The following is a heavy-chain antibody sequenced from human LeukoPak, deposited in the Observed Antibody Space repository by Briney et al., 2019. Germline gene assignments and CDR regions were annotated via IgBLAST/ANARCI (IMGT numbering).Heavy chain of an antibody. CDR2: IKQDGSEK. V-gene: IGHV3-7*01. J-gene: IGHJ4*02. CDR3: ARVGAWELQRVFEY. Sequence: GSLRLSCAASGFTFSNYWMTWVRQFPGRGLEWVANIKQDGSEKYYVDSVKGRFTIFRDNAQKSLYLEMNTLRIEDTAVYYCARVGAWELQRVFEYWGQGTLVTVSS. CDR1: GFTFSNYW. D-gene: IGHD1-26*01.